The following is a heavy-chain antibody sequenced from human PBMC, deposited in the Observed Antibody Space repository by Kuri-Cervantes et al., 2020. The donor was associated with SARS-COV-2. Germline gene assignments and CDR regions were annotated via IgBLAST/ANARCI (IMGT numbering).Heavy chain of an antibody. CDR2: ISYDGSNK. J-gene: IGHJ5*02. CDR1: GFTFSSYA. D-gene: IGHD2-2*01. V-gene: IGHV3-30-3*01. Sequence: GGSLRLSCAASGFTFSSYAMHWVRQAPGKGLEWVAVISYDGSNKYYADSVKGRFTISRDNSKNTLYLQMNSLRAEDTAVYYCARGHISSRGDWFDPWGQGTLVTVSS. CDR3: ARGHISSRGDWFDP.